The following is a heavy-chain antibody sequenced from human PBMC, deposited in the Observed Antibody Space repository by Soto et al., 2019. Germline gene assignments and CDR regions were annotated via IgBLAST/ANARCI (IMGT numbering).Heavy chain of an antibody. J-gene: IGHJ4*02. D-gene: IGHD3-10*01. CDR2: ISYDGSIK. CDR1: GFTFSSQS. Sequence: ESGGGVVQPGRSLRLSCAASGFTFSSQSIQWVRQAPGKGLEWVAVISYDGSIKYYADSVKGRFTISRDNSKNTAYLQMNSLRAEDTAVFYCAREWSTSGDLDYWGQGTLVIVSS. V-gene: IGHV3-30-3*01. CDR3: AREWSTSGDLDY.